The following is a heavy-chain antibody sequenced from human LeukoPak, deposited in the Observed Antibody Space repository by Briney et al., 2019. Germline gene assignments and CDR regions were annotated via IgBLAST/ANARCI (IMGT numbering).Heavy chain of an antibody. V-gene: IGHV3-30-3*01. J-gene: IGHJ4*02. CDR3: ATSSDAPGNY. CDR1: GFTFSSYA. Sequence: PGRSLRLSCAASGFTFSSYAMHWVRQSPGKGLEWVAAISYAGSNKYYADSVKGRFTISRDNSKNTLYLQMNSLRAEDTAVYYCATSSDAPGNYWGQGTLVTVSS. CDR2: ISYAGSNK. D-gene: IGHD2-2*01.